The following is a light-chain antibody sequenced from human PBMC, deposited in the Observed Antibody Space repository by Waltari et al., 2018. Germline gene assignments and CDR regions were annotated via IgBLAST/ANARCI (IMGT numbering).Light chain of an antibody. J-gene: IGLJ3*02. CDR3: ATWDNNLRDVV. Sequence: QSVLTQPPSVSAAPGQKVTISCARSSSHIGHYYLPWSHQLPGAAPKLLIHDNNKLPSGIPDRVSASKSGTSATLGITGRQIGDEADYYCATWDNNLRDVVFGGGTKVTVL. V-gene: IGLV1-51*01. CDR2: DNN. CDR1: SSHIGHYY.